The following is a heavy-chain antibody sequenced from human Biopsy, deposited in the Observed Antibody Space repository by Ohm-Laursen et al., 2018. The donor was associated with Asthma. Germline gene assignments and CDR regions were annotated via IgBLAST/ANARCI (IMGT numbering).Heavy chain of an antibody. CDR2: MSFDGRQT. Sequence: SLRLSCAASGFSFNSYGMHWVRQAPGKGLEWVAVMSFDGRQTYYADSVNGRFTISRDNSKNTLYLQMNSLRAEDTAVYYCAKERYYDFWSGYPIWGQGTMVTVSS. D-gene: IGHD3-3*01. CDR3: AKERYYDFWSGYPI. CDR1: GFSFNSYG. V-gene: IGHV3-30*18. J-gene: IGHJ3*02.